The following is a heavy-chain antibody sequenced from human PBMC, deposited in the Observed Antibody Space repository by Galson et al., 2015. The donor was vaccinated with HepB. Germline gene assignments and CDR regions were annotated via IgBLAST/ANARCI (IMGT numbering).Heavy chain of an antibody. D-gene: IGHD1-26*01. V-gene: IGHV3-23*01. CDR3: AKDLSGSYPHALLDF. CDR1: GFTFSSYD. Sequence: SLRLSCAASGFTFSSYDMNWVRQAPGKGLEWVSAISGGGISTWYAGSVKGRFTISRDNSKNTLSLQMNSLRAEDTALYYCAKDLSGSYPHALLDFWGQGALVIVSS. J-gene: IGHJ4*02. CDR2: ISGGGIST.